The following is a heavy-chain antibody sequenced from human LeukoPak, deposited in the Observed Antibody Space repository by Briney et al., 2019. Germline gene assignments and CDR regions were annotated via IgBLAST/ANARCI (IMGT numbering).Heavy chain of an antibody. Sequence: SLRLSCAASGFTFNGYAMHWVRQAPGKGLEWVSGISWNSGSIGYADSVKGRFTISRDNAKNSLYLQMNSLRPEDTALYYCARGGQCSGGSCYGLDYWGQGTLVTVSS. CDR1: GFTFNGYA. CDR3: ARGGQCSGGSCYGLDY. CDR2: ISWNSGSI. J-gene: IGHJ4*02. D-gene: IGHD2-15*01. V-gene: IGHV3-9*01.